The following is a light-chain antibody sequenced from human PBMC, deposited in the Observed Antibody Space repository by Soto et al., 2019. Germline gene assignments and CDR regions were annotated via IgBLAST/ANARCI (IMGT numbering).Light chain of an antibody. J-gene: IGKJ1*01. V-gene: IGKV3-15*01. CDR1: QSVSSSY. Sequence: DIVLTQSQGSLSLSPGARVTLSCRASQSVSSSYLAWYQQRPGQAPRLLIYGASTRTTGIPARFSGSGSGTEFTLTISSLQSEDFAVYYCQQYNNWPPTWTFGQGTKVEIK. CDR3: QQYNNWPPTWT. CDR2: GAS.